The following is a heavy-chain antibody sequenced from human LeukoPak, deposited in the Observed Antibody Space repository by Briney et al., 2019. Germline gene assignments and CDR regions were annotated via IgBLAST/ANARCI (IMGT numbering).Heavy chain of an antibody. CDR1: GFTFSNYF. Sequence: PGRSLRLSCAASGFTFSNYFMHWVRQAPSKGLEWVADIASDGSHTFYVESVKGRFTISRDNSKNTLYLQMNSLGPEDTAVYFCARERQDTVIHSGAFDIWGQGTMVTVSS. CDR2: IASDGSHT. CDR3: ARERQDTVIHSGAFDI. D-gene: IGHD2-21*02. J-gene: IGHJ3*02. V-gene: IGHV3-30-3*01.